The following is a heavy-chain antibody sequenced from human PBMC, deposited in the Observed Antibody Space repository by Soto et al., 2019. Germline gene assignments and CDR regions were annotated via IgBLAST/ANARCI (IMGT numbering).Heavy chain of an antibody. CDR2: ISSSSTYI. CDR3: ARDLAAATSYGMDV. CDR1: GFTFTSYT. V-gene: IGHV3-21*01. D-gene: IGHD6-13*01. Sequence: EVQLVESGGGLVKPGGSLRLSCAASGFTFTSYTMNWVRQAPGKGLEWVSSISSSSTYIYYADSVKGRFTISRDNAKNSLYLQMNSLRAEDTAVYHCARDLAAATSYGMDVWGQGTTVTVSS. J-gene: IGHJ6*02.